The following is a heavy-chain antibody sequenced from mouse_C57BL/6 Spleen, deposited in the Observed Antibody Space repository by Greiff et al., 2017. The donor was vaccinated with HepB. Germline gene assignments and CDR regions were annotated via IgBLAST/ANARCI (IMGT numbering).Heavy chain of an antibody. D-gene: IGHD1-1*01. CDR3: ARHPYGSSYWYFDV. CDR2: ISNGGGST. Sequence: VQLKESGGGLVQPGGSLKLSCAASGFTFSDYYMYWVRQTPEKRLEWVAYISNGGGSTYYPDTVKGRFTISRDNAKNTLYLQMSRLKSEDTAMYYCARHPYGSSYWYFDVWGTGTTVTVSS. V-gene: IGHV5-12*01. J-gene: IGHJ1*03. CDR1: GFTFSDYY.